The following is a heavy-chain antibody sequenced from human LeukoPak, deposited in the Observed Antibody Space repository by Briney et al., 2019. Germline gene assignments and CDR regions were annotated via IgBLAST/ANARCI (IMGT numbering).Heavy chain of an antibody. V-gene: IGHV3-21*01. Sequence: GGSLRLSRAASGFTFSSYSMNWVRQAPGKGLEWVSSISSSSSYIYYADSVKGRFTISRDNAKNSLYLQMNSLRAEDTAVYYCARGASGSYYTLFDYWGQGTLVTVSS. CDR2: ISSSSSYI. CDR3: ARGASGSYYTLFDY. J-gene: IGHJ4*02. CDR1: GFTFSSYS. D-gene: IGHD1-26*01.